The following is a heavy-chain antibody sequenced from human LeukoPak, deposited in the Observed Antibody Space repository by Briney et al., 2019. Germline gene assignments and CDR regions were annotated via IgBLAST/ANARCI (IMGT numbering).Heavy chain of an antibody. CDR3: ARASPFLWFGELLSGNWFDP. D-gene: IGHD3-10*01. J-gene: IGHJ5*02. CDR1: GGSISSGSYY. V-gene: IGHV4-61*02. CDR2: IYSSGST. Sequence: SETLSLTCTVSGGSISSGSYYWSWIRQPAGKGLEWIGRIYSSGSTNYNPSLKSRVTISVDTSKNQFSLKLSSVTAADTAVYYCARASPFLWFGELLSGNWFDPWGQGTLVTVSS.